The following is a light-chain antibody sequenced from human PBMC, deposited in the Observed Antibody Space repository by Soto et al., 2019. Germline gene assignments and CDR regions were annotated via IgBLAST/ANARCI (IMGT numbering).Light chain of an antibody. Sequence: EIVLTQSPGTLSLSPGERATLSCRASQSVSSSYLAWYQQKPGQAPRLLIYGASSRATGIPDRFSGSGSGTDFTLTISRLEPEDFAVDYCQQYGSSPRYTFGQGTKLEIK. J-gene: IGKJ2*01. CDR2: GAS. V-gene: IGKV3-20*01. CDR3: QQYGSSPRYT. CDR1: QSVSSSY.